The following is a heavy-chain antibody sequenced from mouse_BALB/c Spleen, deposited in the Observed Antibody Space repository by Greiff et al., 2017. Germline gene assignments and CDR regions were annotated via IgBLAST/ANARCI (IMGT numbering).Heavy chain of an antibody. D-gene: IGHD1-1*01. CDR3: TPYYYGSSRFAY. J-gene: IGHJ3*01. V-gene: IGHV6-6*02. CDR2: IRLKSNNYAT. Sequence: EVKLMESGGGLVQPGGSMKLSCVASGFTFSNYWMNWVRQSPEKGLEWVAEIRLKSNNYATHYAESVKGRFTISRDDSKSSVYLQMNNLRAEDTGIYYCTPYYYGSSRFAYWGQGTLVTVSA. CDR1: GFTFSNYW.